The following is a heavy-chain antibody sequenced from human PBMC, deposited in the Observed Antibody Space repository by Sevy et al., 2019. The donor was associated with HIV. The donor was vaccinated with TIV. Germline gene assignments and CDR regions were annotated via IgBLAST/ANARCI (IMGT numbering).Heavy chain of an antibody. Sequence: GGSLRLSCAASGFTFDDYGMSWVRHAPGKGLEWVSGINWNGGSTGYADSVKGRFTISRDNAKNSLYLQMNSLRAEDTALYYCARDRPYMITFGGVIPYYFDYWGQGTLVTVSS. CDR2: INWNGGST. V-gene: IGHV3-20*04. CDR3: ARDRPYMITFGGVIPYYFDY. CDR1: GFTFDDYG. D-gene: IGHD3-16*02. J-gene: IGHJ4*02.